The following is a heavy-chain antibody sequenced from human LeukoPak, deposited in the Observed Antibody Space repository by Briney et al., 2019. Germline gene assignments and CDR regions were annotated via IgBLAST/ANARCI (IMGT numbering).Heavy chain of an antibody. J-gene: IGHJ6*02. Sequence: GGSLRLSCAASGFTFSSYWMHWVRQAPGKGLVWVSHINSDGSSTSYADSVKGRFTISRDNAKNTLYLQMNSLRAEDTAVYYCARDDSSSSGLNYYYYGMDVWGQGTTVTVSS. CDR3: ARDDSSSSGLNYYYYGMDV. CDR2: INSDGSST. CDR1: GFTFSSYW. V-gene: IGHV3-74*01. D-gene: IGHD6-6*01.